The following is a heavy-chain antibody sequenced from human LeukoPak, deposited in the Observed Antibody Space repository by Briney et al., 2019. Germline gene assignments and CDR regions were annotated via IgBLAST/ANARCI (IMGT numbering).Heavy chain of an antibody. J-gene: IGHJ6*02. Sequence: SETLSLTCTVSDGSISNYYWSWIRQPPGKGLEWIGFIYYSGSTNYNPSLKSRVSLSVDTSKNQFSLKLTSVTAADTAVYYCARGGGIRDYYSMDVWGQGTTVTVSS. CDR1: DGSISNYY. CDR2: IYYSGST. CDR3: ARGGGIRDYYSMDV. V-gene: IGHV4-59*01. D-gene: IGHD1-14*01.